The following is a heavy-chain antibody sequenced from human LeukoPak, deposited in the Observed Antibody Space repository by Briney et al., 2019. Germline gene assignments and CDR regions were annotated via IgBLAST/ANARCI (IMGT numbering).Heavy chain of an antibody. D-gene: IGHD4-23*01. CDR3: AREAYGGNSFDY. CDR2: ISYDGSNK. J-gene: IGHJ4*02. V-gene: IGHV3-30-3*01. Sequence: GGSLRLSCAASGFTFSSYAMPWVRQAPGKGLEWVAVISYDGSNKYYADSVKGRFTISRDNSKNTLYLQMNSLRAEDTAVYYCAREAYGGNSFDYWGQGTLVTVSS. CDR1: GFTFSSYA.